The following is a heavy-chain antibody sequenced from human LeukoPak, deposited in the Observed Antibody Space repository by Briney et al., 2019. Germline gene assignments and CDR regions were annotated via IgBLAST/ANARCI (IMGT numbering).Heavy chain of an antibody. J-gene: IGHJ4*02. Sequence: GGSLRLSCAASGFTFNNYAMSWVRQAPGKGLEWVSTIGFGDDSAYYADSVKGRFTISRDNSKNTLYLQMNSLKAEDTAVYYCAKEGLWSSNGLPFDYWGQGTLVTVSS. CDR2: IGFGDDSA. CDR1: GFTFNNYA. D-gene: IGHD6-19*01. CDR3: AKEGLWSSNGLPFDY. V-gene: IGHV3-23*01.